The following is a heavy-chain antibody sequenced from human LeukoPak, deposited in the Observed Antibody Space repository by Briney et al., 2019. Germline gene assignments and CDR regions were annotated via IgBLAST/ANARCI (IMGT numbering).Heavy chain of an antibody. J-gene: IGHJ4*02. V-gene: IGHV4-59*01. CDR1: GGSISSYY. Sequence: SETLSLTCTVSGGSISSYYWSWIRQPPGKGLEWIGYIYYSGSTNYNPSLKSRVTISVDTSKNQFSLKLSSVTAADTAVYYCARDTRNYDSSGYYYFDYWGQGTLVTVSS. D-gene: IGHD3-22*01. CDR2: IYYSGST. CDR3: ARDTRNYDSSGYYYFDY.